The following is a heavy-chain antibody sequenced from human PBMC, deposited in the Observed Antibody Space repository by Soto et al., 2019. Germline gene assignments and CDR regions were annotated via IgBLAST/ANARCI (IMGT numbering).Heavy chain of an antibody. V-gene: IGHV1-46*01. CDR3: ARWGGVGLDGSAAFDI. Sequence: QVHLVQSGAEVKKPGASMKVSCTASGYTLTSHHVHWVRQAPGRRLEWMGSINPANGVAQYTARFQGRVIMTRDTSTSTVYMELRGLTSEDTAIFYCARWGGVGLDGSAAFDIWGQGTMVTVSS. J-gene: IGHJ3*02. D-gene: IGHD1-1*01. CDR2: INPANGVA. CDR1: GYTLTSHH.